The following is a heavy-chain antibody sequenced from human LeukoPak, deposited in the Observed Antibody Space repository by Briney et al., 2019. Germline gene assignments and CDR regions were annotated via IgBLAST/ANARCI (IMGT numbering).Heavy chain of an antibody. CDR3: AKEPNYYDSSGYYSRPHFDY. D-gene: IGHD3-22*01. Sequence: GGSLRLSCAASGFTFSSYGMHWVRQAPGKGLEWVAFIRYDGSNKYYADSVKGRFTISRDNSKNTLYLQMNSLRAEDTAVYYCAKEPNYYDSSGYYSRPHFDYWGQGTLVTVSS. CDR2: IRYDGSNK. CDR1: GFTFSSYG. V-gene: IGHV3-30*02. J-gene: IGHJ4*02.